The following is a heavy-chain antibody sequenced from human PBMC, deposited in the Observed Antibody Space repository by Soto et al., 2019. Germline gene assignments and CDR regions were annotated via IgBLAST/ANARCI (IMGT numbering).Heavy chain of an antibody. CDR1: GGSISSGAYY. V-gene: IGHV4-31*03. CDR2: IYSSGNT. CDR3: ARGRFWSFDL. J-gene: IGHJ2*01. Sequence: QVQLQESGPGLVKPSQTLSLTCTVSGGSISSGAYYWSWVRQHPGKGLEWIAYIYSSGNTDYNPSLTSRITRSVDTSTTQFSLKLTSVTAADTAVYYCARGRFWSFDLWGRGTLVSVS.